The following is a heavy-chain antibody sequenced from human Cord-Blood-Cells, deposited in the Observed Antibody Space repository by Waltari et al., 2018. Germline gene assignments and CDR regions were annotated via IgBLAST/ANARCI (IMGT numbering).Heavy chain of an antibody. D-gene: IGHD2-8*01. CDR1: GGTFSSYA. CDR3: ARLLCRSVIDGVCGYYFDY. CDR2: IIPIFDTA. V-gene: IGHV1-69*06. J-gene: IGHJ4*02. Sequence: QVQLVQSGAEVKTPGSSVKVSCKASGGTFSSYASSWVRQAPGQGLEWMGGIIPIFDTANYAHKFQGRVTITADKSTSTAYMELSSLRAEDTAVYYCARLLCRSVIDGVCGYYFDYWGQGTLVTVSS.